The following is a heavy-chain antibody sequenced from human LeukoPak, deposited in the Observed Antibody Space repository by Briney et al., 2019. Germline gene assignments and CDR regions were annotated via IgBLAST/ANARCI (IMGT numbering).Heavy chain of an antibody. CDR2: ISSSGSTI. D-gene: IGHD2-15*01. Sequence: PGGSLRLSCAASGFTFSSYEMNWVRQAPGKGLEWVSYISSSGSTIYYADSVKGRFTTSRDNAKNSLYLQMNSLRAEDTAVYYCARAEQLGYCSGGSCFQPDDYWGQGTLVTVSS. V-gene: IGHV3-48*03. J-gene: IGHJ4*02. CDR1: GFTFSSYE. CDR3: ARAEQLGYCSGGSCFQPDDY.